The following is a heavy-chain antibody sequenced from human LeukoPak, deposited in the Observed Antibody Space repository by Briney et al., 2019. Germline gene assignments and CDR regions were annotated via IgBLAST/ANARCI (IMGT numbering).Heavy chain of an antibody. Sequence: GGSLRLSCAASGFTFSTYGMHWVRQAPGKGLEWVAFIRYDGSNKYYADSVKGRFTISRDNSKNTLYLQMNSLRAEDTAVYYCAKEVYDFWSGYPVAFDYWGQGTLVTVSS. CDR3: AKEVYDFWSGYPVAFDY. J-gene: IGHJ4*02. CDR1: GFTFSTYG. V-gene: IGHV3-30*02. D-gene: IGHD3-3*01. CDR2: IRYDGSNK.